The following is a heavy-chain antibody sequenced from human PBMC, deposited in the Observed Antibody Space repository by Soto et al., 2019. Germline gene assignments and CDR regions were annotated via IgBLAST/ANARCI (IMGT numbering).Heavy chain of an antibody. CDR2: IIPIFGTA. Sequence: SVKVSCKASGGTFSSYAISWVRQAPGQGLEWMGGIIPIFGTANYAQKFQGRVTITADESTSTAYMELSSLRSEDTAVYYCAKDQRVGSDYDFWSGYWEHFDYWGQGTLVTVSS. J-gene: IGHJ4*02. CDR1: GGTFSSYA. V-gene: IGHV1-69*13. CDR3: AKDQRVGSDYDFWSGYWEHFDY. D-gene: IGHD3-3*01.